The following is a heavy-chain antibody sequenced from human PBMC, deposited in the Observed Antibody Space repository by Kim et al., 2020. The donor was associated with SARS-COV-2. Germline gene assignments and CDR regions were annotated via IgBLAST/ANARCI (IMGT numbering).Heavy chain of an antibody. CDR2: IYYSGST. Sequence: SETLSLTCTVSGGSISSSSYYWGWIRQPPGKGLEWIGSIYYSGSTYYNPSLKSRVTISVDTSKNQFSLKLSSVTAADTAVYYCASLLRWQQDYWGQGTLVTVSS. CDR1: GGSISSSSYY. J-gene: IGHJ4*02. CDR3: ASLLRWQQDY. V-gene: IGHV4-39*01. D-gene: IGHD4-17*01.